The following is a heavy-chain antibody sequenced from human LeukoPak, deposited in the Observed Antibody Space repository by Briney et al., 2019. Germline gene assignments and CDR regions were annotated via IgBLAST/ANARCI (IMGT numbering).Heavy chain of an antibody. D-gene: IGHD5-24*01. CDR1: GFTFSSYA. CDR3: AKGGVSQLFGYYYMDV. Sequence: GGSLRLSCAAYGFTFSSYAMSWVRQAPGKGLEWVSAISGSGGSTYYADSVKGRFTISRDNSKNTLYLQMNSLRAEDTDVYYCAKGGVSQLFGYYYMDVWGKGTTVTVSS. V-gene: IGHV3-23*01. J-gene: IGHJ6*03. CDR2: ISGSGGST.